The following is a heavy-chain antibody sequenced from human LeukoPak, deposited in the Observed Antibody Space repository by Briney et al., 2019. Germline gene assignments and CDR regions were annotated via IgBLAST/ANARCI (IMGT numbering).Heavy chain of an antibody. CDR1: GFTFSSNA. CDR3: AREAAAGGSFDI. CDR2: ISGSGRNK. D-gene: IGHD6-25*01. V-gene: IGHV3-23*01. Sequence: GGSLRLSCAASGFTFSSNAINWVRQAPGKGLDWVSAISGSGRNKHYADSVKGRFTISRDNSKNTLYLQMNSLRAEDTAVYYCAREAAAGGSFDIWGQGTTVTVSS. J-gene: IGHJ3*02.